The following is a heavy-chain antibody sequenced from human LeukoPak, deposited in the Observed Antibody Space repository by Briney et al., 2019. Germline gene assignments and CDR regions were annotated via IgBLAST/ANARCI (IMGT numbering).Heavy chain of an antibody. Sequence: SETLSLTCSVSGGSIRSYYWSWMRPAPGKGLVWFGNISYSAYTSYSPSLKSLVAISVDTSKSQFSLRLSSMTAADTAIYYCARGRNDNGGMFFDSWAQGTLVTVSS. CDR1: GGSIRSYY. J-gene: IGHJ4*02. CDR2: ISYSAYT. V-gene: IGHV4-59*01. CDR3: ARGRNDNGGMFFDS. D-gene: IGHD4-23*01.